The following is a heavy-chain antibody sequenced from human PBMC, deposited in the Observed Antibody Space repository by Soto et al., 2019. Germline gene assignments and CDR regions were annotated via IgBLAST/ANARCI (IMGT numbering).Heavy chain of an antibody. J-gene: IGHJ4*02. V-gene: IGHV4-30-2*01. CDR1: GGSISSGGYS. D-gene: IGHD4-17*01. CDR2: IYHSGST. CDR3: ARARDDYGGNAYFDY. Sequence: SETLSLTCAVSGGSISSGGYSWSWIRQPPGKGLEWIGYIYHSGSTYYNPSLKSRVTISVDRSKNQFSLKLSSVTAADTAVYYCARARDDYGGNAYFDYWGQGTLVTVS.